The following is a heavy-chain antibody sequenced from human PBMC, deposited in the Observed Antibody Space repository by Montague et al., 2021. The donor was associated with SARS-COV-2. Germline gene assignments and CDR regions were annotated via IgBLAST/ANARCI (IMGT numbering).Heavy chain of an antibody. CDR3: LCLPVVDD. CDR2: IKSDGSST. J-gene: IGHJ4*02. Sequence: SLRLSCAASGFTFSSYWMHWVRQAPGKGLVWVPRIKSDGSSTSYADSVKGRFTISRDNAKNTLYLQMNSLRAEDTAVYYCLCLPVVDDWGQGSLVTVSS. V-gene: IGHV3-74*01. D-gene: IGHD3-16*01. CDR1: GFTFSSYW.